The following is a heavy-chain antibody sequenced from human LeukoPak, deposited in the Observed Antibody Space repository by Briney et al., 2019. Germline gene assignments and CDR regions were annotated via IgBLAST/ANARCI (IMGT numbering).Heavy chain of an antibody. Sequence: SETLSLTCTVSGGSISNIYWSWIRQPPGKGLEWIGYIYYTGNTNYNPSLKSRVTMLIDTSKNHFSLTLTSVTAADTAVYYCARHLGAAGVLRFDPWGQGTLVTVSS. J-gene: IGHJ5*02. D-gene: IGHD3-3*01. CDR2: IYYTGNT. CDR3: ARHLGAAGVLRFDP. V-gene: IGHV4-59*08. CDR1: GGSISNIY.